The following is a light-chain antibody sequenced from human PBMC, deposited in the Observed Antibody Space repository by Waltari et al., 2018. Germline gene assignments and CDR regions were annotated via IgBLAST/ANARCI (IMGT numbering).Light chain of an antibody. V-gene: IGLV2-8*01. J-gene: IGLJ3*02. Sequence: QSALTQPPSASGSPGQSVTISCSGSSSDIGKYNYGSWYQHYPGRAPKLLIYEVTERPSGVPHRFSGSKSGNTASLTVSGLQAEDVAVYYCQQYYSTPWTFGQGTK. CDR3: QQYYSTPWT. CDR2: EVT. CDR1: SSDIGKYNY.